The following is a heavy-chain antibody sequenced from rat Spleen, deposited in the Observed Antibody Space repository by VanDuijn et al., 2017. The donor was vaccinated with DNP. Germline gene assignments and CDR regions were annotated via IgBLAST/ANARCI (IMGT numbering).Heavy chain of an antibody. CDR2: IWNTGGT. CDR1: GFSLTSYN. J-gene: IGHJ2*01. CDR3: TREREPNKNPYYFDC. Sequence: QVQLKESGPGLVQPSQTLSLTCTVAGFSLTSYNVHWVRQPPGKDLEWMGVIWNTGGTQYNSALKSRLSISKDTSKGQVFLRMNSLQTEETAIYFCTREREPNKNPYYFDCWGQGVMVTVSS. V-gene: IGHV2-41*01. D-gene: IGHD3-8*01.